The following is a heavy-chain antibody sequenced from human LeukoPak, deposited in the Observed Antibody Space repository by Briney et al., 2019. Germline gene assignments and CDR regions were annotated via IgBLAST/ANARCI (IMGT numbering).Heavy chain of an antibody. Sequence: GASVKVSCKASGGTFSSYAISWVRQAPGQGLEWMGGIIPIFGTANYAQKFQGRATITADKSTSTAYMELSSLRSEDTAVYYCARENPITMVRGVIITGAFDIWGQGTMVTVSS. D-gene: IGHD3-10*01. CDR3: ARENPITMVRGVIITGAFDI. CDR1: GGTFSSYA. J-gene: IGHJ3*02. V-gene: IGHV1-69*06. CDR2: IIPIFGTA.